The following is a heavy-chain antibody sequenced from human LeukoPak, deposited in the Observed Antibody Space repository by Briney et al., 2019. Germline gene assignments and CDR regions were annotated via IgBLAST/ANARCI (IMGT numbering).Heavy chain of an antibody. CDR3: ARVSERNYFDF. CDR1: GFTFSSYE. J-gene: IGHJ4*02. Sequence: GGSLRLSCAASGFTFSSYEMNWVRQAPGKGLERVSYINSSGSTIYYADSVKGRFTISRDNAKESLYLQLNSLRAEDTALYYCARVSERNYFDFWGQGTLVTVSS. V-gene: IGHV3-48*03. CDR2: INSSGSTI.